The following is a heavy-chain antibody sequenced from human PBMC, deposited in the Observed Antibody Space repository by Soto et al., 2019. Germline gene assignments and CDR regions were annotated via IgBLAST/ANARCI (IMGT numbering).Heavy chain of an antibody. CDR3: ARDRCYDGTCYSASDS. CDR1: GFSFNTYN. Sequence: TGGSLRLSCAASGFSFNTYNMGWVRQAPGKRPEWIAYISTTSFTIYYADSVKGRFSISRDNDRNSLYLEMNSLRDEDTAVYYCARDRCYDGTCYSASDSWGQGTLVTVSS. J-gene: IGHJ5*01. D-gene: IGHD2-15*01. CDR2: ISTTSFTI. V-gene: IGHV3-48*02.